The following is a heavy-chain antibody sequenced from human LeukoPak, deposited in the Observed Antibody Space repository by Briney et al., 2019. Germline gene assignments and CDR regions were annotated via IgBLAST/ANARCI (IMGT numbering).Heavy chain of an antibody. CDR1: GGSISSYY. Sequence: SETLSLTCTVSGGSISSYYWSWIRQPPGKGLEWIGYIYYSGSTNYNPSLKSRVTISVDTSKNQFPLKLSSVTAADTAVYYCARGKLRYYFDYWGQGTLVTVSS. CDR3: ARGKLRYYFDY. J-gene: IGHJ4*02. CDR2: IYYSGST. D-gene: IGHD3-16*01. V-gene: IGHV4-59*01.